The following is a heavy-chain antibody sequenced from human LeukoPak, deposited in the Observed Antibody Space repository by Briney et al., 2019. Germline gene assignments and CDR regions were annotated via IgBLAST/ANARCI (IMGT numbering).Heavy chain of an antibody. Sequence: SETLSLTCTVSGGSISSYYWSWIRQPAGKGLEWIGRIYTSGSTNYNPSLKSRVTMSVDTSKNQFSLKLSSVTAADTAMYYCARLRGATVAHNWFDPWGQGTLVTVSS. V-gene: IGHV4-4*07. CDR2: IYTSGST. CDR1: GGSISSYY. D-gene: IGHD6-19*01. J-gene: IGHJ5*02. CDR3: ARLRGATVAHNWFDP.